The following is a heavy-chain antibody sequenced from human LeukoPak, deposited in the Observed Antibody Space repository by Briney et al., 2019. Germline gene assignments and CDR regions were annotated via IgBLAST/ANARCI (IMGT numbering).Heavy chain of an antibody. CDR3: AKDEFVASDFTGAFDI. CDR1: GFTFDGYA. V-gene: IGHV3-9*03. Sequence: PGGSLRLSCAASGFTFDGYAMHWVRQAPGKGLEWVSGISWNSGSIGYADSVKGRFTISRDNAKNSLFLQMNSLGAEDMALYYCAKDEFVASDFTGAFDIWGQGTMVTVSS. CDR2: ISWNSGSI. J-gene: IGHJ3*02. D-gene: IGHD2-8*02.